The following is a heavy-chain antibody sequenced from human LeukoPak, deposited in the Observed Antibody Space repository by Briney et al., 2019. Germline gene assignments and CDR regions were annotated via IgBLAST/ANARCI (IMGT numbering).Heavy chain of an antibody. CDR1: GGSISSYY. V-gene: IGHV4-59*01. CDR2: IYYSGST. CDR3: ARALYGDYYFDY. J-gene: IGHJ4*02. D-gene: IGHD4-17*01. Sequence: SETLSLTCTVSGGSISSYYWSWIRQPPGKGLEWIGYIYYSGSTNYNPSLKSRVTISVDTSKNQFSLKLSSVTAADTAAYYCARALYGDYYFDYWGQGTLVTVSS.